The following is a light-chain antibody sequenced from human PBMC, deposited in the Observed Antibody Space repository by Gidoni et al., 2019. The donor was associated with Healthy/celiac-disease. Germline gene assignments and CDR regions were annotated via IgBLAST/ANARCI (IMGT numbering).Light chain of an antibody. CDR2: AAS. CDR3: QQGYSFPLT. J-gene: IGKJ4*01. CDR1: QSISSW. V-gene: IGKV1-12*01. Sequence: DIQMTQSPSSVSASVGDRVTITCRASQSISSWLDWYQQKPGKAPKLLIYAASSLQSGVPSRFSGSGSGTDFTLTISSLQPEDFATYYCQQGYSFPLTFGGGTKVEIK.